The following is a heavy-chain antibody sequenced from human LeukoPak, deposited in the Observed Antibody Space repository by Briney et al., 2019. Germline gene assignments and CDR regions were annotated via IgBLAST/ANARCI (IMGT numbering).Heavy chain of an antibody. CDR3: AKLPDSSGWSEVGY. CDR2: ISWNSGSI. V-gene: IGHV3-9*01. Sequence: PGGSLRLSCAASGFTFSSYAMHWVRQAPGKGLEWVSGISWNSGSIGYADSVKGRLTISRDNAKNSLYLQMNSLRAEDTALYYCAKLPDSSGWSEVGYWGQGTLVTVSS. CDR1: GFTFSSYA. J-gene: IGHJ4*02. D-gene: IGHD6-19*01.